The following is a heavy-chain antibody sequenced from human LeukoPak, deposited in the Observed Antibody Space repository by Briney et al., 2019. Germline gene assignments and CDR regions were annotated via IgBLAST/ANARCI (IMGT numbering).Heavy chain of an antibody. Sequence: GGSLRLSCAASRFTLSSYALSSVRQAPGKGLEWVSYISSSGSTTYYADSVKGRFTISRDNAKKSLSLLLNSLRAEDTAVYYCARPQPRGDYYGMDVWGQGTTVTVSS. D-gene: IGHD3-10*01. CDR1: RFTLSSYA. CDR3: ARPQPRGDYYGMDV. V-gene: IGHV3-48*04. CDR2: ISSSGSTT. J-gene: IGHJ6*02.